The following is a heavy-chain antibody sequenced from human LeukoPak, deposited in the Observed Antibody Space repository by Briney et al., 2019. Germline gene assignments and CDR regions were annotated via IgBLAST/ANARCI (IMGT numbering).Heavy chain of an antibody. CDR2: MYTSGGT. CDR3: ARSRVAAGAIDY. D-gene: IGHD6-25*01. V-gene: IGHV4-4*07. Sequence: PSETLSLTCSVSGGSISSYHWSWIRQPAGKGLEWIGRMYTSGGTTYNPSLKSRVTMSVDTSKKQFSLKVNSEPAADTAVYYCARSRVAAGAIDYWGQGTLVTVSS. J-gene: IGHJ4*02. CDR1: GGSISSYH.